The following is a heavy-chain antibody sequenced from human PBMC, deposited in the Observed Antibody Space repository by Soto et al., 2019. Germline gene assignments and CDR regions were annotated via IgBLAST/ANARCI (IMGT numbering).Heavy chain of an antibody. CDR1: GYTFTGYY. CDR3: ARGDYYYYGMDV. Sequence: QVQLVQSGAEVKKPGASVKVSCKASGYTFTGYYMHWVRQAPGQGLEWMGWINPNSGDTNYAQKFQGRVTMTRDTSISTAYMELSRLRSDDTAVYYCARGDYYYYGMDVWGQGTTVTVSS. V-gene: IGHV1-2*02. CDR2: INPNSGDT. J-gene: IGHJ6*02.